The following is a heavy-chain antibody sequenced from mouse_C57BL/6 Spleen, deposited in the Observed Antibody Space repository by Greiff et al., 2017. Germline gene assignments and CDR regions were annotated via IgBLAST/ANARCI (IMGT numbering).Heavy chain of an antibody. D-gene: IGHD2-4*01. CDR1: GYTFTSYW. CDR3: ARRDYGTGFAY. J-gene: IGHJ3*01. Sequence: QVQLQQPGAELVKPGASVKLSCKASGYTFTSYWMHWVKQRPGQGLEWIGMIHPNSGSTNYNEKFKSKATLTVDKSSSTAYMQLSSLTSEDSAVYYCARRDYGTGFAYWGQGTLVTVSA. V-gene: IGHV1-64*01. CDR2: IHPNSGST.